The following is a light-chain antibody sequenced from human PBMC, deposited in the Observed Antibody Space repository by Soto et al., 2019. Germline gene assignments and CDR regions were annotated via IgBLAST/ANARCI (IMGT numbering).Light chain of an antibody. CDR3: QQYSDWPLT. Sequence: EIVLTQSPATLSVSPGERATLSCRASQSVSGNLAWYQQKPGQAPRLLLYGASIRATDIPARFSGSGSGTEFSLTISSLQSEDFAVYYCQQYSDWPLTFGGGTKVEIK. CDR1: QSVSGN. V-gene: IGKV3D-15*01. J-gene: IGKJ4*01. CDR2: GAS.